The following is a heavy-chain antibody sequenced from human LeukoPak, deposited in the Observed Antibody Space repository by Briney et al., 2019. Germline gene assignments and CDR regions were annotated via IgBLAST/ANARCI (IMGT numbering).Heavy chain of an antibody. CDR1: GFTFSSYW. Sequence: GGSLRPSCAASGFTFSSYWMHWVRQAPGKGLVWVSRIKSDGSSIYADSVKGRFTISRDSAKNTLYLQMNSLRAEDTAVYYCARAVTYYYGSVTYDWFDPWGQGTLITVSS. CDR3: ARAVTYYYGSVTYDWFDP. D-gene: IGHD3-10*01. J-gene: IGHJ5*02. CDR2: IKSDGSS. V-gene: IGHV3-74*01.